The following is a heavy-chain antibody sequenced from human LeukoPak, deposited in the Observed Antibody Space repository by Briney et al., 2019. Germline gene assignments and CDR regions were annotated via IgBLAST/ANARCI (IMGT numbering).Heavy chain of an antibody. CDR2: IYHSGAT. V-gene: IGHV4-4*02. J-gene: IGHJ3*02. CDR1: GGSISSDKW. D-gene: IGHD3-22*01. CDR3: VRDFDSSGSDAFGI. Sequence: SETLSLTCSVSGGSISSDKWWNWVRQSPGKGLEWIGEIYHSGATAYNPSLKSRLSISVDKSKNQFSLRLTSVTAADTAVYYCVRDFDSSGSDAFGIWGQGTMVTVSS.